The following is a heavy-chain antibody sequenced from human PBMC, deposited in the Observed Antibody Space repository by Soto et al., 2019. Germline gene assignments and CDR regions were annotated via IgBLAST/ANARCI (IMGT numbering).Heavy chain of an antibody. CDR1: GYSFAGYW. CDR2: IDPSDSQT. Sequence: GESLNISCKVSGYSFAGYWIGWVLQKPGRGLEWMGRIDPSDSQTYYSPSFRGHVTISATKSITTVFLQWSSLRASDTAMYYCARQIYDSDTGPNFKYYFDSWGQGTPVTVSS. CDR3: ARQIYDSDTGPNFKYYFDS. D-gene: IGHD3-22*01. V-gene: IGHV5-10-1*01. J-gene: IGHJ4*02.